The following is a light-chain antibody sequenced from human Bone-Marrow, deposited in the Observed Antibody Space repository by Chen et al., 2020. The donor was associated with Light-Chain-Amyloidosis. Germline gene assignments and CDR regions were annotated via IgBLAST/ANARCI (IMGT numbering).Light chain of an antibody. J-gene: IGKJ4*01. Sequence: EIVLTQSPGTLSLSPGEGANLSCRASQTISSNYLTWYQQKFGQATRRLIYGSSSRATGIPDRFTGRGSGTDFTLTINRLEPEDFAMYYCQQYGTSPLTFGGGTKVEIK. CDR3: QQYGTSPLT. V-gene: IGKV3-20*01. CDR1: QTISSNY. CDR2: GSS.